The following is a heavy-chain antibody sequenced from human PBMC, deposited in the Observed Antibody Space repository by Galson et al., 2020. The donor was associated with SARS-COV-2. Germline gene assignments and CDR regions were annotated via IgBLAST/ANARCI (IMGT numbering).Heavy chain of an antibody. Sequence: ETSETLSLTCAVYGGSFSGYYWSWIRQPPGKGLEWIGEINHSGSTNYNPSLKSRVTISVDTSKNQFSLKLSSVTAADTAVYYCARAPIWFGELSAYYYGMDVWGQGTTVTVSS. CDR1: GGSFSGYY. V-gene: IGHV4-34*01. CDR3: ARAPIWFGELSAYYYGMDV. D-gene: IGHD3-10*01. CDR2: INHSGST. J-gene: IGHJ6*02.